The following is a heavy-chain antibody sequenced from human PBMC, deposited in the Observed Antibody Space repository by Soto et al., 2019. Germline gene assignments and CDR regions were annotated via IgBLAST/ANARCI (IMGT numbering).Heavy chain of an antibody. V-gene: IGHV4-34*01. CDR3: ARVGPVTSVHFDY. Sequence: QVQLQQWGAGLLKPSETLSLTCAVYGGSFSGYYWSGIRQPPGKGLEWIGEINHSGSTNYNPSLKSRVTISVDTSKNQFSLKLSSVTAADTAVYYCARVGPVTSVHFDYWGQGTLVTVSS. J-gene: IGHJ4*02. CDR1: GGSFSGYY. CDR2: INHSGST. D-gene: IGHD3-3*01.